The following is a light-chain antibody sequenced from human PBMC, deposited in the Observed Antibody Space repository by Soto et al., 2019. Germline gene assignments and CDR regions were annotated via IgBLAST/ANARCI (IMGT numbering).Light chain of an antibody. J-gene: IGKJ4*01. CDR2: DAS. Sequence: MMTQSPATLSVSPGERATLSCRASQSVYSMLAWYQQKPGQAPRLLIYDASTRATGIPASFSGSGSGTEFTLTISSLQSQDFAVYYCQQYYKWPLTFGGGTKVAIK. CDR3: QQYYKWPLT. CDR1: QSVYSM. V-gene: IGKV3-15*01.